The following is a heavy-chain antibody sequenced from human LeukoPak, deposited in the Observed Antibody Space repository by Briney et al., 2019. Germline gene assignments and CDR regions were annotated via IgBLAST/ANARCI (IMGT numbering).Heavy chain of an antibody. CDR1: GLTFSGAW. CDR2: IREDGTEK. D-gene: IGHD7-27*01. J-gene: IGHJ4*02. V-gene: IGHV3-7*01. Sequence: GGSRRLSCTASGLTFSGAWMTWVRQAPGKGLEWVANIREDGTEKNYVDSVKGRFTISRDNAKNSLFLQMSNLRDDDTAIYYCARHVGISFWGQGTLVTVSS. CDR3: ARHVGISF.